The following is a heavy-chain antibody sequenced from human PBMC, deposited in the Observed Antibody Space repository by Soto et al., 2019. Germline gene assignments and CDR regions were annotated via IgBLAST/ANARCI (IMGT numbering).Heavy chain of an antibody. D-gene: IGHD3-3*01. CDR3: ARKLRLYYGMDV. J-gene: IGHJ6*02. CDR2: IIPFFGTS. CDR1: GGTFSSYT. V-gene: IGHV1-69*06. Sequence: SVKVSCKASGGTFSSYTVYWVRQAPGQGLEWMGGIIPFFGTSNYAQNFQDRITLTADKSTGTAYMELSSLRYEDTAVYYCARKLRLYYGMDVWGQGTTVTVSS.